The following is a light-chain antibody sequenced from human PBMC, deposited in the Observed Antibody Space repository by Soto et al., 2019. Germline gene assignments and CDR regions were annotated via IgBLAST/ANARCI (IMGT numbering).Light chain of an antibody. Sequence: SYELTQPPSVSVSPGQTATITCSGDKLEKKFVCWYQQRPGQSPVLVIYQDDKRPPGIPERFSGSNSGNTATLTIGGTQAVDEAAYYCQAWDTTTYVFGPGTMVTVL. V-gene: IGLV3-1*01. J-gene: IGLJ1*01. CDR3: QAWDTTTYV. CDR1: KLEKKF. CDR2: QDD.